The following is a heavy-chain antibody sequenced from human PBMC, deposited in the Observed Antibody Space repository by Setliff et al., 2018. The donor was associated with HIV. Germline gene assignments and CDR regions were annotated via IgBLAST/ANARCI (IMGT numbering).Heavy chain of an antibody. J-gene: IGHJ1*01. CDR2: INPNSGGT. CDR3: ATDPGYSSTWYSESFQH. CDR1: GYTFTNYY. V-gene: IGHV1-2*02. D-gene: IGHD6-13*01. Sequence: ASVKVSCKASGYTFTNYYMHWVRQAPGQGLEWMGWINPNSGGTNYAQKFQGRVTMTRDTSISTAYMELSSLTSEDTAVYYCATDPGYSSTWYSESFQHWGQGTVVTVS.